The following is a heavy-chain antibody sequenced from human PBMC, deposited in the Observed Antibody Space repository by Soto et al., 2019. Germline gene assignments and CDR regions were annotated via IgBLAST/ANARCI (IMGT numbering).Heavy chain of an antibody. CDR1: GGSISSGGYS. J-gene: IGHJ4*02. V-gene: IGHV4-30-2*01. Sequence: SETLSLTCAVSGGSISSGGYSWSWIRQPPGKGLEWIGYIYHSGSTYYNPSLKSRVTISVDRSKNQFSLKLSSVTAADTAVYYCARTSRGIAARPPANFFFDYWGQGTLVTVSS. CDR3: ARTSRGIAARPPANFFFDY. CDR2: IYHSGST. D-gene: IGHD6-6*01.